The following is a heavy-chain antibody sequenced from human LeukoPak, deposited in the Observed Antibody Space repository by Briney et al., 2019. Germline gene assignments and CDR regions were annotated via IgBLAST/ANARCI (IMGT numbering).Heavy chain of an antibody. D-gene: IGHD2-15*01. CDR2: ISAYNGNT. CDR1: GYTFTSYG. V-gene: IGHV1-18*01. J-gene: IGHJ2*01. Sequence: GASVKVSCKASGYTFTSYGISWVRQAPGQGLEWMGWISAYNGNTNYAQKLQGRVTMTTDTSTSTAYMELRSLRSDDTAVYYCARVSPFCSGGDCYCWYFDLWGRGTLVTVSS. CDR3: ARVSPFCSGGDCYCWYFDL.